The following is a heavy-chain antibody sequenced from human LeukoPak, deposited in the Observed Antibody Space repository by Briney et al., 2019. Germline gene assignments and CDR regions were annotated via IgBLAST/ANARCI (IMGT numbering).Heavy chain of an antibody. CDR2: IYYSGST. V-gene: IGHV4-59*12. D-gene: IGHD3-22*01. CDR3: ARAVRGYYDSSGSHTAPFDY. Sequence: SETLSLTCTVSGGSISSYYWSWIRQPPGKGLEWIGYIYYSGSTYYNPSLKSRVTISVDTSKNQFSLKLSSVTAADTAVYYCARAVRGYYDSSGSHTAPFDYWGQGTLVTVSS. J-gene: IGHJ4*02. CDR1: GGSISSYY.